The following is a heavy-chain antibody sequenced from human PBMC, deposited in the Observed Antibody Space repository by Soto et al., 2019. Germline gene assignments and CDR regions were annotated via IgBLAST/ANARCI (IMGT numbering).Heavy chain of an antibody. CDR2: IRHSGGST. CDR1: GFSFSTYA. V-gene: IGHV3-23*01. D-gene: IGHD4-4*01. J-gene: IGHJ3*02. Sequence: EVQLLESGGGLVQPGGSLRLSCAASGFSFSTYAMSWVRQAPGRGPEWVSGIRHSGGSTYYADSVKGRFTIFRDYSQSTLFLQMNSLRAEDTAIYYCAKDPNTDYIGAFEIWGQGTVVTVSS. CDR3: AKDPNTDYIGAFEI.